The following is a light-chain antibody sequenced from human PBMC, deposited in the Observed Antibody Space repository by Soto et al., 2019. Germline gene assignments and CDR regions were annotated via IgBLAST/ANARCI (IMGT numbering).Light chain of an antibody. Sequence: IALTPSPGTQSLSPGERATLSCMASQSVSSRSLAWYYQKPGQAPRLLIFAAASRATGIPDRFSGGGSGTDFTLTISRLEPEDFAVYYCQHYSSSLWTFGQGSMVDVK. J-gene: IGKJ1*01. CDR3: QHYSSSLWT. CDR2: AAA. V-gene: IGKV3-20*01. CDR1: QSVSSRS.